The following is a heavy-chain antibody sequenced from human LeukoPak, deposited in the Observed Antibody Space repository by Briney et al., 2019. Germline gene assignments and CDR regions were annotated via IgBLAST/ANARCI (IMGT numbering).Heavy chain of an antibody. J-gene: IGHJ4*02. CDR1: GFSFSSYW. V-gene: IGHV3-7*01. CDR3: ASSHDSSGND. D-gene: IGHD3-22*01. Sequence: GGSLRLSCVASGFSFSSYWMAWVRQAPGKGLEWVANIKYDGSHKYYVDSVKGRFTISRDNAKNSVYLQMNSLRVDDTAVYFCASSHDSSGNDWGQGTLVTVSS. CDR2: IKYDGSHK.